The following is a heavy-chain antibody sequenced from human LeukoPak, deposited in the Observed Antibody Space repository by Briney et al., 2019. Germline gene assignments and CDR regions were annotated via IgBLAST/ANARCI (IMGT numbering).Heavy chain of an antibody. V-gene: IGHV3-74*01. CDR2: INTDGSST. CDR3: SRGPWVTIFG. Sequence: GGSLRLSCAASGFTFSSYWMHWVRQAPGKGLVWVSSINTDGSSTSYADSVKGRFTVSRDNAKNTLYLQMDSPRAEDTAVYYCSRGPWVTIFGRGQGTLVTGFS. CDR1: GFTFSSYW. J-gene: IGHJ4*02. D-gene: IGHD3-9*01.